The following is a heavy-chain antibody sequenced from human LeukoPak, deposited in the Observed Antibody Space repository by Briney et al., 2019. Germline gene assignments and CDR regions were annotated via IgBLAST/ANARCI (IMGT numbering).Heavy chain of an antibody. Sequence: GGSLRLSCAASGFSVSRTYMSWVRQAPGKGLEWVASINPDGNKKYSADSVKGRFTISRDNAENSLYLQMNSLRVEDTAFYYCARDLAYSRLDYWGQGMLVTVSS. J-gene: IGHJ4*02. CDR3: ARDLAYSRLDY. D-gene: IGHD5-18*01. V-gene: IGHV3-7*01. CDR1: GFSVSRTY. CDR2: INPDGNKK.